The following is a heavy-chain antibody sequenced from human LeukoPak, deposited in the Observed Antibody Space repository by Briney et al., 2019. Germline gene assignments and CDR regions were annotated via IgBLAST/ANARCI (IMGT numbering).Heavy chain of an antibody. V-gene: IGHV5-51*01. Sequence: GESLKISCKGSGYSFTGYWIGWVRQMPGKGLEWMGIVYPGNSDTRFSPSFQGQVIISADKSISTAYLQWSSLKASDTAMYYCARLRGSSLSYWYFDLWGRGTLVTVSS. CDR3: ARLRGSSLSYWYFDL. J-gene: IGHJ2*01. CDR1: GYSFTGYW. D-gene: IGHD6-13*01. CDR2: VYPGNSDT.